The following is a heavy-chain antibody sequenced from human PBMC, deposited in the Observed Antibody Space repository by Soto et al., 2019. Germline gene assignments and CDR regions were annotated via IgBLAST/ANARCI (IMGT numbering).Heavy chain of an antibody. V-gene: IGHV3-33*01. J-gene: IGHJ6*02. D-gene: IGHD3-3*01. CDR3: ARSALYYDFWSGYYTDYYYGMDV. CDR2: XWXXXSNK. CDR1: GFTFSXYG. Sequence: QVQLVESXXXXXQPGRSLRLSCAASGFTFSXYGMHWVRQAPGKGLXXXXXXWXXXSNKYYADSVKGRFTISRDNSKNTLYLQMNSLRAEDTAVYYCARSALYYDFWSGYYTDYYYGMDVWGQGTTVTVSS.